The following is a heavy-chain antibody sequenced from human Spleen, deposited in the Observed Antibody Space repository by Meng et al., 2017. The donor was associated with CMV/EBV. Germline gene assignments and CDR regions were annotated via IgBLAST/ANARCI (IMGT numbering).Heavy chain of an antibody. D-gene: IGHD3/OR15-3a*01. CDR2: IYTRGST. J-gene: IGHJ4*02. Sequence: QSQLQESVPGLVKPSEPLSPTCPGAGGSISSYYWSWIRQPAGKGLEWIGRIYTRGSTTYNPSLKSRVTMSVDTSKNQFSLKLSSVTAADTAVYYCARDSPWTDYWGQGTLVTVSS. V-gene: IGHV4-4*07. CDR1: GGSISSYY. CDR3: ARDSPWTDY.